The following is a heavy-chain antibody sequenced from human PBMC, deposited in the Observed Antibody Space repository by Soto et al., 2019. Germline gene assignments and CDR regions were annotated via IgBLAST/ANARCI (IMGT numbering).Heavy chain of an antibody. Sequence: ASVKVSCKASGYTFTSYDINWVRQATGQGLEWMGWMNPNSGNTGYAQKSQGRVTMTRNTSISTAYMELSSLRSEDTAVYYCASLKWFGELGSDAFDIWGQGTMVTVSS. CDR1: GYTFTSYD. J-gene: IGHJ3*02. CDR3: ASLKWFGELGSDAFDI. D-gene: IGHD3-10*01. CDR2: MNPNSGNT. V-gene: IGHV1-8*01.